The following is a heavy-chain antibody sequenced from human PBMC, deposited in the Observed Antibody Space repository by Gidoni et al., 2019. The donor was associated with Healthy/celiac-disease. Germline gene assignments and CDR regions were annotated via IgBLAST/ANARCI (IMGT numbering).Heavy chain of an antibody. CDR2: ISGSGGST. D-gene: IGHD1-26*01. CDR3: AKARLVGATRPNPVDY. Sequence: EVQLLESGGGLVQPGGSLRLSCAASGFTFRRYAMSWVRQAPGKGLEWVSAISGSGGSTYYADSVKGRFTISRDNSKNTLYLQMNSLRAEDTAVYYCAKARLVGATRPNPVDYWGQGTLVTVSS. CDR1: GFTFRRYA. J-gene: IGHJ4*02. V-gene: IGHV3-23*01.